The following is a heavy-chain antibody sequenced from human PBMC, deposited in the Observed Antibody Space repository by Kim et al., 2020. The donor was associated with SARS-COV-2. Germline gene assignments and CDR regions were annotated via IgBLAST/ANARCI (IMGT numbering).Heavy chain of an antibody. V-gene: IGHV4-39*07. CDR1: GGSISSSSYY. CDR3: ARASISFHLPYSSSWYTGFDP. CDR2: IYYSGST. J-gene: IGHJ5*02. Sequence: SETLSLTCTVSGGSISSSSYYWGWIRQPPGKGLEWIGSIYYSGSTYYNPSLKSRVTISVDTSKNQFSLKLSSVTAADTAVYYCARASISFHLPYSSSWYTGFDPWGQGTLVTVSS. D-gene: IGHD6-13*01.